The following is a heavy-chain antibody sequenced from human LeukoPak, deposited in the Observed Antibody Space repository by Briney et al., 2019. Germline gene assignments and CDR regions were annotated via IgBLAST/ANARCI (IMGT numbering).Heavy chain of an antibody. D-gene: IGHD2-15*01. V-gene: IGHV3-23*01. Sequence: PGGSLRLSCAASGFTFSSYAMSWVRQAPGKGLEWVSAISGSGSTTYYADSVKGRFTISRDNSKSTLYVQMNSLRVEETAIYYCAKARPPYCSGGSCFDAFDIWGQGTMVTVSS. CDR2: ISGSGSTT. J-gene: IGHJ3*02. CDR3: AKARPPYCSGGSCFDAFDI. CDR1: GFTFSSYA.